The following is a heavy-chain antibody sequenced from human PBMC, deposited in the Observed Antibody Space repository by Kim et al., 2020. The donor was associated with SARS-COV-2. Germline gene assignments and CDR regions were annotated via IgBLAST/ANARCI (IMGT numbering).Heavy chain of an antibody. CDR1: GYSISSSHW. J-gene: IGHJ4*02. D-gene: IGHD2-2*01. V-gene: IGHV4-28*01. Sequence: SETLSLTCAVSGYSISSSHWWGWIRQPPGKGLEWIGYIYNSGNTYYNPSLKSRVTMSLDTSKNQFSLNLSSVTAVDTAVYYCARYCSSATCHYFDYWGQGTLVTVSS. CDR3: ARYCSSATCHYFDY. CDR2: IYNSGNT.